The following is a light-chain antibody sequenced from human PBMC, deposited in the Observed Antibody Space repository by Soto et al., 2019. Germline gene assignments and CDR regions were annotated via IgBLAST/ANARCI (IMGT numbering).Light chain of an antibody. CDR2: GAS. V-gene: IGKV3-20*01. CDR3: QQYGRSPWT. Sequence: EIVLTQSPGTLSLSPGERATLSCRASQSVSSSYLAWYQQKPGPAPRLLIYGASSRATGIPDRFSGSGSGTDFILTISRLEPEDFAVYYCQQYGRSPWTFGQGTQVDIK. J-gene: IGKJ1*01. CDR1: QSVSSSY.